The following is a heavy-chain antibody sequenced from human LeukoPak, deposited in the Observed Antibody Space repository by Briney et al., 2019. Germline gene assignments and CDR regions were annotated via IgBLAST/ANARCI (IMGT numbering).Heavy chain of an antibody. CDR2: ISYDGSNK. J-gene: IGHJ4*02. V-gene: IGHV3-30*03. CDR1: GFTFSSYG. Sequence: PGRSLRLSCAASGFTFSSYGMHWVRQAPGKGLEWVAVISYDGSNKYYADSVKGRFTISRDNSKNTLYLQMNSLRAEDTAVYYCTTDRALRYFDWFHYYFDYWGQGTLVTVSS. CDR3: TTDRALRYFDWFHYYFDY. D-gene: IGHD3-9*01.